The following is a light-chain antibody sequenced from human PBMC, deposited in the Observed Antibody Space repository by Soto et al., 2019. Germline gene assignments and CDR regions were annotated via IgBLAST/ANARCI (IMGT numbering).Light chain of an antibody. V-gene: IGKV1-5*03. CDR1: QSISSW. CDR2: KAS. Sequence: DIQMTQSPSTLSASVGDRVTITCRASQSISSWLAWYQQKPGKAPKLLIYKASNLETGVPSRFSGSGSGPEFTLPISSLQPDDFATYYCQHYSGYPWTFGQGTKVEIK. J-gene: IGKJ1*01. CDR3: QHYSGYPWT.